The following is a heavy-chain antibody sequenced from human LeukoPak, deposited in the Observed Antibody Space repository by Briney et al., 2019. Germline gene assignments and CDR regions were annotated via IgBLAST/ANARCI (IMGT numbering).Heavy chain of an antibody. V-gene: IGHV4-30-2*01. CDR2: IYHSGST. Sequence: SETLSLTCTVSGGSISSGGYYWSWIRQPPGKGLEWIGYIYHSGSTYYNPSLKSRVTISVDRSKNQFSLKLSSVTAADTAVYYCARESGSLVFFDYWGQGTLVTVSS. CDR1: GGSISSGGYY. D-gene: IGHD1-26*01. CDR3: ARESGSLVFFDY. J-gene: IGHJ4*02.